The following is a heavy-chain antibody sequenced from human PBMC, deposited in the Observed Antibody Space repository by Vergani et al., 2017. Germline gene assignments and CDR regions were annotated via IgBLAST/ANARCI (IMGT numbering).Heavy chain of an antibody. CDR1: GFTFSSYA. J-gene: IGHJ4*02. D-gene: IGHD4-23*01. Sequence: VQLVESGGGVVQPGGSLRLSCAASGFTFSSYAMHWVRQAPGKGLEWVSYISSSSSTIYYADSVKGRFTISRDNAKNSLYLQMNSLRAEDTAVYYCARPNYYGGKGYWGQGTLVTVSS. V-gene: IGHV3-48*01. CDR2: ISSSSSTI. CDR3: ARPNYYGGKGY.